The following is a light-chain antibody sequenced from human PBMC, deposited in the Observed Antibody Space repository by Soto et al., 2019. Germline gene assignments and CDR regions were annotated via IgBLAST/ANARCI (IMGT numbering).Light chain of an antibody. CDR3: ASNTPTWV. V-gene: IGLV2-14*03. J-gene: IGLJ3*02. Sequence: QSALTQPASVSGSPGQTISISCIGTSGNIGGQNSVSWYQQYPGKAPKLIIYEVTKRPSGISNRFSGSKSANTASLTISGLQAADEAYYYCASNTPTWVFGGGTKLTVL. CDR1: SGNIGGQNS. CDR2: EVT.